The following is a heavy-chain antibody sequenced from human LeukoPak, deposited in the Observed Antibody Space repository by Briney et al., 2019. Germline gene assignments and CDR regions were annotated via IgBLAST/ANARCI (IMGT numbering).Heavy chain of an antibody. J-gene: IGHJ6*03. CDR1: GFTFSSYS. Sequence: GGSLRLSCAASGFTFSSYSMNWVRQAPGKGLEWVSSTSSSSSYIYYADSVKGRFTISRDNAKNSLYLQMNSLRAEDTAVYYCARELTYAVTADMDVWGKGTTVTVSS. CDR3: ARELTYAVTADMDV. CDR2: TSSSSSYI. V-gene: IGHV3-21*01. D-gene: IGHD4-23*01.